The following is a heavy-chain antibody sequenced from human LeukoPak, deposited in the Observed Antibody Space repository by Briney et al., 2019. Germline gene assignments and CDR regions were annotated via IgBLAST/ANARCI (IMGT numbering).Heavy chain of an antibody. CDR1: GYTFTNYF. Sequence: GASVTVSFKASGYTFTNYFMHWVRRAPGQGLEWMGLINPSGGSTSYAQKFQGRVTMTRDTSTTTVYMELSSLRSEDTAVYYCARDHRYYDSSGYYFPIDYWGQGTLVTVSS. J-gene: IGHJ4*02. CDR2: INPSGGST. V-gene: IGHV1-46*01. D-gene: IGHD3-22*01. CDR3: ARDHRYYDSSGYYFPIDY.